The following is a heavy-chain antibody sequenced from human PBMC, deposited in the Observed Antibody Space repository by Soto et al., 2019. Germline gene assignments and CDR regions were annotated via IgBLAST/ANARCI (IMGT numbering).Heavy chain of an antibody. CDR1: GGSISSYY. CDR3: ARAFEQWLADDAFDI. D-gene: IGHD6-19*01. CDR2: IYTSGST. J-gene: IGHJ3*02. Sequence: PSETLSLTCTVSGGSISSYYWSWIRQPAGKGLEWIGRIYTSGSTNYNPSLKSRVTMSVDTSKNQFSLKLSSVTAVDTAVYYCARAFEQWLADDAFDIWGQGTMVTVSS. V-gene: IGHV4-4*07.